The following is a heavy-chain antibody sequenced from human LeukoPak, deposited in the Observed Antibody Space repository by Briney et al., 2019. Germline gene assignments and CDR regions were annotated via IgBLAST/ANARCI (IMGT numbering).Heavy chain of an antibody. CDR1: GFTFSSYG. CDR2: IWYDGSNK. D-gene: IGHD2-21*02. J-gene: IGHJ4*02. CDR3: ARGIVVVTAADYYFDY. Sequence: GGSLRLSCAASGFTFSSYGMHWVRQAPGKGLEWVAVIWYDGSNKYYADSVKGRFTISRDNSKNTLYLQMNSLRAEDTAVYYCARGIVVVTAADYYFDYWGQGTLVTVSS. V-gene: IGHV3-33*01.